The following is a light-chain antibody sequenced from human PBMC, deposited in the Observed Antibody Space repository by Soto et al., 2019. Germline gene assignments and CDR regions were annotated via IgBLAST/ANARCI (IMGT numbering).Light chain of an antibody. CDR1: SSDVGGYNY. CDR2: EVT. CDR3: GSYRRSSALYV. Sequence: QSALTQPASVSGSPGQSITISCTGTSSDVGGYNYVSWYQHHPGKVPKLIISEVTNRPSGVSIRFSGSKSGNTASLTISGLQAEDEADYYCGSYRRSSALYVFGSGTQLTVL. J-gene: IGLJ7*01. V-gene: IGLV2-14*01.